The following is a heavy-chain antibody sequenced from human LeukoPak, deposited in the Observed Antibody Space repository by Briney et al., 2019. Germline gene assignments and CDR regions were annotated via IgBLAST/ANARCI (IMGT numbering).Heavy chain of an antibody. CDR2: IIPIFGTA. V-gene: IGHV1-69*05. D-gene: IGHD5-18*01. J-gene: IGHJ4*02. Sequence: TFSSYXXXXVRQAXGQGXXXXGRIIPIFGTANYAQKFQGRVTITTDESTSTAYMEVSSLRSEDTAVYYCARSYGYSYGAFDYWGQGTLVTVSS. CDR3: ARSYGYSYGAFDY. CDR1: TFSSYX.